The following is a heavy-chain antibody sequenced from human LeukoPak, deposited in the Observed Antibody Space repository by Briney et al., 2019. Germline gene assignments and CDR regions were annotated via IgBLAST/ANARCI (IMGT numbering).Heavy chain of an antibody. CDR1: GFSFSSYA. J-gene: IGHJ5*02. D-gene: IGHD3-16*01. V-gene: IGHV3-23*01. Sequence: GGSLRLSCAASGFSFSSYAMSWVRQTPGKGLEWVSAISASGGTTYYADSVKGRFPISRDNSKNTLYLQMNSLRAEDTAVYYCAKGGSESSDMLMAGLNWFHPWGQGTLVTVSS. CDR3: AKGGSESSDMLMAGLNWFHP. CDR2: ISASGGTT.